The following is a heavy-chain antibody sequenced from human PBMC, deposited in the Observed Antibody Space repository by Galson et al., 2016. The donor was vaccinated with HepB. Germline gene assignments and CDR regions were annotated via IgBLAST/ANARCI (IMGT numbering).Heavy chain of an antibody. V-gene: IGHV3-7*05. CDR1: GFTLSSYW. CDR2: IKQDGSEE. D-gene: IGHD3-10*01. Sequence: SLRLSCAASGFTLSSYWMSWVRQAPGKGLEWVANIKQDGSEEYYVDSVKGRFTISRDNAKNSLYLQMNSLRAEDTAVYYCARRRGSGSRDYWGQGTLVTVSS. J-gene: IGHJ4*02. CDR3: ARRRGSGSRDY.